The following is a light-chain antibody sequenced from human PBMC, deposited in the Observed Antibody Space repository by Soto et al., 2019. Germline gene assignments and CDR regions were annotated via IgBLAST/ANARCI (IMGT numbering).Light chain of an antibody. CDR2: TVS. CDR3: QQYDKYWT. Sequence: EIVMTQTPLSLPVTPGEPASISCRSSQSLLDSDDGDTYLDWFLQKPGQSPQLLIYTVSYRASGVPDRFSSSGSGTDFTLTISSLQADDFATYYCQQYDKYWTFGQGTKVDIK. V-gene: IGKV2-40*01. CDR1: QSLLDSDDGDTY. J-gene: IGKJ1*01.